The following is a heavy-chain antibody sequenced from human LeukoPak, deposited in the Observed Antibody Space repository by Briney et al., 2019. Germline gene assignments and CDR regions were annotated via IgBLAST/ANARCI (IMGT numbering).Heavy chain of an antibody. V-gene: IGHV1-2*02. D-gene: IGHD2-8*02. Sequence: ASVKVSCKASGYTFTGYYMHWVRQAPGQGLEWMGWINPKSGGTSYAQKFQGRVTMTRDTSISTAYMELSRLRSDDAAVYYCAPGGTSFYFDYWGQGSLVTVSS. J-gene: IGHJ4*02. CDR1: GYTFTGYY. CDR2: INPKSGGT. CDR3: APGGTSFYFDY.